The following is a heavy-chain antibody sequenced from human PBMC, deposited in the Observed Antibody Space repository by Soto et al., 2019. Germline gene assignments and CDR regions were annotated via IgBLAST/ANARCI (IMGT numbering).Heavy chain of an antibody. CDR2: IRISGSSGSSTT. J-gene: IGHJ4*02. Sequence: HPGGSLRLSCAASGFICSSYNMNWVRQAPGKGLEWISYIRISGSSGSSTTYYADSVKGRFTISRDDSQNTLYLQMNSLKNEDTALYYCASSNYFDSGRYPQAPFDYWGRGTLVTVSS. CDR1: GFICSSYN. CDR3: ASSNYFDSGRYPQAPFDY. V-gene: IGHV3-48*02. D-gene: IGHD3-10*01.